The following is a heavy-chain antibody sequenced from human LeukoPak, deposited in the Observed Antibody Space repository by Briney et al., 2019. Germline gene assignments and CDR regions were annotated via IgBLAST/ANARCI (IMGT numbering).Heavy chain of an antibody. CDR2: ISAYNGNT. CDR1: GYSFTSYA. V-gene: IGHV1-18*01. Sequence: GASVKVSCKASGYSFTSYAINWVRQAPGQGLELVGWISAYNGNTDYAHKLQDRVTMTTDSSTSTAYMELRSLTSDDTAVYYCARDPLRSTWSSYYNALDVWGQGTTVTVSS. D-gene: IGHD6-13*01. J-gene: IGHJ6*02. CDR3: ARDPLRSTWSSYYNALDV.